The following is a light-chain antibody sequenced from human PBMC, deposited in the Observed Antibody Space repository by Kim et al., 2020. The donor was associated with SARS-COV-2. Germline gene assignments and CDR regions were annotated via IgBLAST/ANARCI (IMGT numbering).Light chain of an antibody. CDR3: AAWDDSLSGRV. Sequence: GQRVTISCSGSSSNTGSNYVYWYQQLPGTAPNLLIYRNNQRPSGVPDRFSGSKSGTSASLAISGLRSEDEADYYCAAWDDSLSGRVFGGGTQLTVL. V-gene: IGLV1-47*01. CDR1: SSNTGSNY. J-gene: IGLJ3*02. CDR2: RNN.